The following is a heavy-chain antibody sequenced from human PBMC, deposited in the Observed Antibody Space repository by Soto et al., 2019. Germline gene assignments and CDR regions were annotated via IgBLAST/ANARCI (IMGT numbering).Heavy chain of an antibody. J-gene: IGHJ3*02. CDR1: GGSISSSSYY. V-gene: IGHV4-39*01. CDR3: ARHGGYSGYDDAFDT. D-gene: IGHD5-12*01. Sequence: PSETLSLTCTVSGGSISSSSYYWGWIRQPPGKGLEWIGSIYYSGSTYYNPSLKSRVTISVDTSKNQFSLKLSSVTAADTAVYYCARHGGYSGYDDAFDTWGQGTMVTVSS. CDR2: IYYSGST.